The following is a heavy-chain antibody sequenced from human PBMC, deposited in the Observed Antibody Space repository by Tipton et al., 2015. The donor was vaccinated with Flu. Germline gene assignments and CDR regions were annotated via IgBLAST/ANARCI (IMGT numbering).Heavy chain of an antibody. J-gene: IGHJ4*02. CDR1: GDSINSDYY. D-gene: IGHD2-2*01. CDR3: ARDPSLGMPDYFDH. Sequence: TLSLTCTVSGDSINSDYYWGWIRQPPGKGLEWIGYIYNNAYTKYDPSLKSRVTISVDTSKKQFSLQLRSVTAADTAVYYCARDPSLGMPDYFDHWGQGTLVTASS. CDR2: IYNNAYT. V-gene: IGHV4-38-2*02.